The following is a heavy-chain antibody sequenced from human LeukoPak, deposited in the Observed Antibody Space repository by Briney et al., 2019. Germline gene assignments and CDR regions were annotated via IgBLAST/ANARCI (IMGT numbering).Heavy chain of an antibody. V-gene: IGHV3-64D*06. CDR3: ARDKYGGNSNAFDI. CDR1: GFTFSTYA. J-gene: IGHJ3*02. CDR2: ITNSGGST. D-gene: IGHD4-23*01. Sequence: GGSLRLSCSAFGFTFSTYAMNWVRQAPGKGLEYVSTITNSGGSTSNADSVKGRFTISRDNSKNTLYLQMSSLRAEDTAMYYCARDKYGGNSNAFDIWGQGTMVTVSS.